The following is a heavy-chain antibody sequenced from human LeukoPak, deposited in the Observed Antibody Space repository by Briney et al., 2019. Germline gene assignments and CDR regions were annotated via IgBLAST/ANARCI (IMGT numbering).Heavy chain of an antibody. CDR3: ATRPPGAQRYFPYFDF. Sequence: SETLSLTCAVYGGSFSGYYWSWIRQPPGKGLEWIGEINHSGSTNYNPSLKSRVTISVDTSKNQFSLKLTSGAAADTAVYFCATRPPGAQRYFPYFDFWGQGTLVTVSS. CDR1: GGSFSGYY. J-gene: IGHJ4*02. CDR2: INHSGST. D-gene: IGHD3-9*01. V-gene: IGHV4-34*01.